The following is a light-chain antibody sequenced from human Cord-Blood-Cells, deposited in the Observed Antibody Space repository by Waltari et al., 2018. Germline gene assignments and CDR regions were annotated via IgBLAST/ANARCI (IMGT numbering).Light chain of an antibody. Sequence: QSALTQPPSASGSPGQSVTISCTRTSSDVGGSNYVSWYQQHPGKAPKLMIYEVSKRPSGVPDRFSGSKSGNTASLTVSGLQAEDEADYYCSSYAGSNNVVFGGGTKLTVL. CDR1: SSDVGGSNY. J-gene: IGLJ2*01. CDR2: EVS. CDR3: SSYAGSNNVV. V-gene: IGLV2-8*01.